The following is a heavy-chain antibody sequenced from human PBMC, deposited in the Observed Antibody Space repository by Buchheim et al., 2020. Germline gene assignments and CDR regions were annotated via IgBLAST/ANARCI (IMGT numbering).Heavy chain of an antibody. V-gene: IGHV5-51*01. CDR2: IYPDDSDT. Sequence: EVQLVVSGAEVKKPGESLKISCKASGYSFSNYWIGWVRQMPGKGLEWMGIIYPDDSDTRYSPSFQGQVTILADKSISTAYPHWSSLKASDTAMYYCARHALRFSYFDFWGQGAL. D-gene: IGHD3-3*01. J-gene: IGHJ4*02. CDR1: GYSFSNYW. CDR3: ARHALRFSYFDF.